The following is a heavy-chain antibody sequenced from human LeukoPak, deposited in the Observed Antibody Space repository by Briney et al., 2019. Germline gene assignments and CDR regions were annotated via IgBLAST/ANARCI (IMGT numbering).Heavy chain of an antibody. D-gene: IGHD6-13*01. J-gene: IGHJ4*02. CDR3: ARDLNQQLPDY. Sequence: ASVKVSCTASGYTFTSYYMHWVRQAPGQGLAWMGIINPSGGSTSYAQKFQGRVTMTRDTSTSTVYMELSSLRSEDTAVYYCARDLNQQLPDYWGQGTLVTVSS. CDR2: INPSGGST. V-gene: IGHV1-46*01. CDR1: GYTFTSYY.